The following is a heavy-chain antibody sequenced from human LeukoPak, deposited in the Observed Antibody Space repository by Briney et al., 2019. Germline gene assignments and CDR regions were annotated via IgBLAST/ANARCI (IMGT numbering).Heavy chain of an antibody. Sequence: SVKVSCKTSGGTFNNSAISWARQAPGQGLEWLGGTMPLFGTAGYAQKFQGRVTITKDESTRTVYLELTSLTPDDTAVYYCARDVHGDYGSGWFDPWGQGTLVSVSS. CDR3: ARDVHGDYGSGWFDP. V-gene: IGHV1-69*05. D-gene: IGHD4-17*01. J-gene: IGHJ5*02. CDR2: TMPLFGTA. CDR1: GGTFNNSA.